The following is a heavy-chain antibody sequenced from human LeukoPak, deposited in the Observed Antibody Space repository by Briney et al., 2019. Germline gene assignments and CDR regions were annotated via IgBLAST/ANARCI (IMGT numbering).Heavy chain of an antibody. CDR2: INHSGST. Sequence: PSETLSLTCAVYGGSFSGYYWSWIRQPPGKGLEWIGEINHSGSTNYNPSLKSRVTISVDTSKNQFSLKLSSVTAADTGVYYCARRHLYYDFWSGYSSSLNWFDPWGQGTLVTVSS. CDR3: ARRHLYYDFWSGYSSSLNWFDP. CDR1: GGSFSGYY. V-gene: IGHV4-34*01. D-gene: IGHD3-3*01. J-gene: IGHJ5*02.